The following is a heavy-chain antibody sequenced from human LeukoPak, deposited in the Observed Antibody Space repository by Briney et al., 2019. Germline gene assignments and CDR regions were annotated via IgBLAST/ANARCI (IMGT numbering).Heavy chain of an antibody. Sequence: GGSLRLSCAASGFIFGDYAMHWVRQAPGKGLEWVAAIAFDDTDRYYIDSVKGRFTISRDDSKNTLYLHMTSLRAEDTAVYYCTNSDDYGDYWGQGTMVTVSS. CDR3: TNSDDYGDY. D-gene: IGHD4-17*01. CDR1: GFIFGDYA. V-gene: IGHV3-30*04. J-gene: IGHJ3*01. CDR2: IAFDDTDR.